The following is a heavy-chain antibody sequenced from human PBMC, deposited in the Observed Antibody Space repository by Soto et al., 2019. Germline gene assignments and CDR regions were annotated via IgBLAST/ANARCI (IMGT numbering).Heavy chain of an antibody. V-gene: IGHV4-31*03. CDR1: GDAIYIGGYY. CDR2: IYHTGKT. J-gene: IGHJ5*01. Sequence: SETLSLTCTVSGDAIYIGGYYWTWIRQHPGKGLEWIGYIYHTGKTYYNPSLESRVTMSVDTSKNQFSLKLTSVTAADTAVYFCARGRYCLTGRCFPNWFDSWGQGTLVTVSS. D-gene: IGHD2-15*01. CDR3: ARGRYCLTGRCFPNWFDS.